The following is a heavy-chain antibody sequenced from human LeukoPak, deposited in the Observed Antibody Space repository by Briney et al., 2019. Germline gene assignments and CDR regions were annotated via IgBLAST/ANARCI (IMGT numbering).Heavy chain of an antibody. Sequence: PSETLFLTCAVYGGSFSGYYWSWIRQPPGKGLEWIGEINHSGSTNYNPSLKSRVTISVDTSKNQFSLKLSSVTAADTAVYYCARGSFTIFGVVMVPYYYGMDVWGQGTTVTVSS. D-gene: IGHD3-3*01. CDR3: ARGSFTIFGVVMVPYYYGMDV. V-gene: IGHV4-34*01. CDR1: GGSFSGYY. CDR2: INHSGST. J-gene: IGHJ6*02.